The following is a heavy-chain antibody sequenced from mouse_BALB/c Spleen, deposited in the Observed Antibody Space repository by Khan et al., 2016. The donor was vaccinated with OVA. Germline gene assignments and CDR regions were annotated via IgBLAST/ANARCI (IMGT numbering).Heavy chain of an antibody. D-gene: IGHD1-1*01. CDR1: GYTFTNYG. CDR2: INTNTGEP. J-gene: IGHJ3*01. CDR3: ARGNYYGSNSWFAY. V-gene: IGHV9-3*02. Sequence: QIQLVQSGPELKKPGETVKISCKASGYTFTNYGINWVKQAPGKGLKWMGWINTNTGEPTSAEEFKGRFAFSLETSARTAYLQLNNLKNEDTATYFCARGNYYGSNSWFAYWGQGTLVTVSA.